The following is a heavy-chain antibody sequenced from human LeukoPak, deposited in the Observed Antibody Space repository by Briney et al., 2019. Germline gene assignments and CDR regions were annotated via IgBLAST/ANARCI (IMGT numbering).Heavy chain of an antibody. CDR2: ISWNSGSI. Sequence: GRSLRLSCAAFGFTFNDYAMHWVRQVPGKGLEWVSSISWNSGSIGYADSVKGRFTISRDNAKNSLYLQMNSLRAEDTALYYCAKESAAARYRFDPWGQGTLVTVSS. CDR3: AKESAAARYRFDP. CDR1: GFTFNDYA. D-gene: IGHD6-13*01. J-gene: IGHJ5*02. V-gene: IGHV3-9*01.